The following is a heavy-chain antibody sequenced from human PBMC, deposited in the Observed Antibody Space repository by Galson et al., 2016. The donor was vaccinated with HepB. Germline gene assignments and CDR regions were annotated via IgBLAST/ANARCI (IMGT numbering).Heavy chain of an antibody. V-gene: IGHV3-33*01. D-gene: IGHD3-16*02. Sequence: SLRLSCAASGFTFSGYGMHWVRQAPGKGLEWVAVSWHDGNSEYYADSVKGRFTISRDNSKNTLYLQMNSLRAEDTALYYCARDRDLLRLGELSLFDYWGQGTLVTVSS. CDR3: ARDRDLLRLGELSLFDY. CDR1: GFTFSGYG. CDR2: SWHDGNSE. J-gene: IGHJ4*02.